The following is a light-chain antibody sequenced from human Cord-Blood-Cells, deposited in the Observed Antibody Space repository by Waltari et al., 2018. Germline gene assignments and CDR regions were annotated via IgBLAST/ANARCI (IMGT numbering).Light chain of an antibody. V-gene: IGKV2D-29*02. J-gene: IGKJ5*01. CDR2: EVS. CDR3: MQSIQLPIT. Sequence: DIVMTQTPLSLSVTPGQPASISCNSSQSLLHSDGQTYLYWYLQKPGQSPQLLIYEVSHRFSGVPERFSGSGSGTDFTLKISRVEAGDVGVYYCMQSIQLPITFGQGTRLEIK. CDR1: QSLLHSDGQTY.